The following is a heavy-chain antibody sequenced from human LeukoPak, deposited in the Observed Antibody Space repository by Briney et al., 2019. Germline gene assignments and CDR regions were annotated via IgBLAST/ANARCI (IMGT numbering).Heavy chain of an antibody. CDR1: GFIFSNAW. CDR2: IRSKVDGETI. V-gene: IGHV3-15*05. Sequence: GGSLRLSCAASGFIFSNAWMSWVRQAPGKGLEWIGRIRSKVDGETIDYAEPVKGRFTISRGDSKNMLYLQMDSLTAEDTAVYYCTDYWGHTDYWGQGTLVTVSS. J-gene: IGHJ4*02. CDR3: TDYWGHTDY. D-gene: IGHD3-16*01.